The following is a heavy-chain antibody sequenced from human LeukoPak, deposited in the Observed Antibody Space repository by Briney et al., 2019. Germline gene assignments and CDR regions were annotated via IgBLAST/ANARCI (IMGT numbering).Heavy chain of an antibody. CDR2: INHSGGT. D-gene: IGHD3-16*02. CDR1: GGSFSGYY. J-gene: IGHJ4*02. Sequence: KPSETLSLTCAVYGGSFSGYYWSWIRQPPGKGLEWIGEINHSGGTNYDPSLKSRVTISVDTSKNQFSLRLTSVTAADTAVYYCARGIPGRSIDYWGQGTLVTVSS. CDR3: ARGIPGRSIDY. V-gene: IGHV4-34*01.